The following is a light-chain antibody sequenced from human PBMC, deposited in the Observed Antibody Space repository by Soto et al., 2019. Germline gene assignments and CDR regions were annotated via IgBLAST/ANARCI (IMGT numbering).Light chain of an antibody. V-gene: IGKV3-15*01. J-gene: IGKJ5*01. Sequence: DIVLTQSPATLSVSPGERATLSCSASQSVSSNLAWYQQKPGQAPRLLIYGVSTRATGIPARFSGRGSGTDFTLTISSLQSEDLAVYYCQQYNNWPPITVGQGTRLEIK. CDR1: QSVSSN. CDR2: GVS. CDR3: QQYNNWPPIT.